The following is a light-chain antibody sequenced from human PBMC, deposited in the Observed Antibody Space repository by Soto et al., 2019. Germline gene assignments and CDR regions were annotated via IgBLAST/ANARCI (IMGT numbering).Light chain of an antibody. CDR3: QVWDSSSDHPV. Sequence: SSELTQPPSVSVAPGQTARITCGGNNIGSKSVHWYQQKPGQAPVLVVYDDSDRPSGIPEGFSGSNSGNTATLTISRVEAGDEEDYYCQVWDSSSDHPVFGGGTKLTVL. V-gene: IGLV3-21*02. CDR1: NIGSKS. CDR2: DDS. J-gene: IGLJ2*01.